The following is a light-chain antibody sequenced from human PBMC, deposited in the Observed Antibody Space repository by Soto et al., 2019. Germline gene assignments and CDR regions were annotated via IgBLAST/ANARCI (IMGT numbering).Light chain of an antibody. J-gene: IGLJ1*01. Sequence: LTQPPSASGSPGQSVTIPCTGTSSDVGGYNYVSWYQQHPGKAPKLMIYEVIKRPSGVPDRFSGSKSGNTASLTVSGLQAEDEADYYCSSYEGSNNYVFGTGTKVTVL. V-gene: IGLV2-8*01. CDR3: SSYEGSNNYV. CDR2: EVI. CDR1: SSDVGGYNY.